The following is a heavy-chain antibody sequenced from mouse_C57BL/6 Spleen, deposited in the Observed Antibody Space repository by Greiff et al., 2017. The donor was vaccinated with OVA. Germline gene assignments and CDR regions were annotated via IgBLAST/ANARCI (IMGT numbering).Heavy chain of an antibody. CDR1: GYTFTDYY. J-gene: IGHJ2*01. D-gene: IGHD1-1*01. CDR2: IFPGSGST. CDR3: ATLYYGSKEYYFDY. Sequence: QVQLQQSGPELVKPGASVKISCKASGYTFTDYYINWVKQRPGQGLEWIGWIFPGSGSTYYNEKFKGQATLTVDKSSSTAYMLLSSLTSEDSAVYFCATLYYGSKEYYFDYWGQGTTLTVSS. V-gene: IGHV1-75*01.